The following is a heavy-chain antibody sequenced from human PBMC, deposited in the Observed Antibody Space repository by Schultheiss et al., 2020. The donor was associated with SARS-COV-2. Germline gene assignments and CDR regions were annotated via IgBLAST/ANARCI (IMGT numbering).Heavy chain of an antibody. CDR3: ARGPGFLMDA. D-gene: IGHD1-14*01. V-gene: IGHV3-7*03. CDR2: MNRDGSEK. CDR1: GFTLRDYW. Sequence: GESLKISCAASGFTLRDYWVSWVRQAPGKGLEWVANMNRDGSEKNYVESVKGRFTISRDNAENSLYLQMSSLRAEDTAMYYCARGPGFLMDAWGQGTTVTVSS. J-gene: IGHJ6*02.